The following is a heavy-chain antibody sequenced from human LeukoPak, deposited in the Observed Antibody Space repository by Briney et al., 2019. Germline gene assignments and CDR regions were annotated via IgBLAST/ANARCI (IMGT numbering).Heavy chain of an antibody. CDR3: ARDQGLTAPPPYGLDV. D-gene: IGHD4/OR15-4a*01. Sequence: GASVKVSCKTSGGTSSSSAITWVRQAPGQGLEWMGRIIPVLNITSYAQKFQGRVTITADTSTSIVYMELSSLRSEETAVYYCARDQGLTAPPPYGLDVWGQGTTVIVSS. J-gene: IGHJ6*02. CDR2: IIPVLNIT. CDR1: GGTSSSSA. V-gene: IGHV1-69*04.